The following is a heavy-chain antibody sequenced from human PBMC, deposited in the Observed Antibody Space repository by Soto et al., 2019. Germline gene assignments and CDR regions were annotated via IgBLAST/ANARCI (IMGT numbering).Heavy chain of an antibody. CDR3: ARMWGATSVDAFDI. D-gene: IGHD1-26*01. V-gene: IGHV3-74*01. Sequence: GSLRLSCAASGFTFSSYWMHWVRQAPGKGLVWVSRINSDGSSTSYADSVKGRFTISRDNAKNTLYLQMNSLRAEDTAVYYCARMWGATSVDAFDIWGQGTMVTVSS. CDR2: INSDGSST. J-gene: IGHJ3*02. CDR1: GFTFSSYW.